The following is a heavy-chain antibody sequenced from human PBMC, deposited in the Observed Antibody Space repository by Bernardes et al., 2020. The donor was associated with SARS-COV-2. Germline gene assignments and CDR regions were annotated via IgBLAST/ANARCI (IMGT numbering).Heavy chain of an antibody. J-gene: IGHJ6*02. CDR1: GFTFSSYE. Sequence: GGSLRLSCAASGFTFSSYEMNWVRQAPGKGLEWVSYISSSGSTIYYADSVKGRFTISRDNAKNSLYLQMNSLRAEDTAVYYCARVTPSRITSFGVVTRYGMDVWGQGTTVTVSS. CDR2: ISSSGSTI. D-gene: IGHD3-3*01. CDR3: ARVTPSRITSFGVVTRYGMDV. V-gene: IGHV3-48*03.